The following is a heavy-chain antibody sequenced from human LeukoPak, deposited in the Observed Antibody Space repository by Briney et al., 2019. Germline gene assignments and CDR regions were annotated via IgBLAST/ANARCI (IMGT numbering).Heavy chain of an antibody. CDR1: GFSFSSYA. CDR3: ARDQTSNWYRAKYYYGVDV. CDR2: ISGSGGST. Sequence: PGGSLRLSCAASGFSFSSYALTWVRQAPGKGLEWVSAISGSGGSTYYTDSVRGRFTVSRDNSKNTLYLQMNSLRADDTAVYYCARDQTSNWYRAKYYYGVDVWGQGTTVTVSS. J-gene: IGHJ6*02. V-gene: IGHV3-23*01. D-gene: IGHD6-13*01.